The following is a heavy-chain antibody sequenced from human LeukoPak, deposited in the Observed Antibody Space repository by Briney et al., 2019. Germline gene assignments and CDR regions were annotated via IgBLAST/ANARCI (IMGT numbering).Heavy chain of an antibody. J-gene: IGHJ4*02. Sequence: PSETLSLTCTVSGGSISSGYYYWNWIRQHPGKGLEWIGFIHYSGSTYYNPSLRSRVTISKDTSKNQFSLNLSSVTAADTAVYYCARDGIAATGSPFDYWGQGALVTVSS. CDR1: GGSISSGYYY. CDR2: IHYSGST. V-gene: IGHV4-31*03. D-gene: IGHD6-13*01. CDR3: ARDGIAATGSPFDY.